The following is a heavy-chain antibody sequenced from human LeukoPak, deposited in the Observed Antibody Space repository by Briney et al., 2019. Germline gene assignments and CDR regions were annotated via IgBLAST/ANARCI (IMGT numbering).Heavy chain of an antibody. D-gene: IGHD5-24*01. CDR2: IYYSGST. CDR3: ARRHRRDGYERFDY. Sequence: SETLSLTCTVSGGSISSSSYYWGWIRQPPGKGLEWIGSIYYSGSTYYNPSLKSRVTISVDTSKNQFSLKLSSVTAADTAVYYCARRHRRDGYERFDYWGQGTLVTVSP. CDR1: GGSISSSSYY. V-gene: IGHV4-39*01. J-gene: IGHJ4*02.